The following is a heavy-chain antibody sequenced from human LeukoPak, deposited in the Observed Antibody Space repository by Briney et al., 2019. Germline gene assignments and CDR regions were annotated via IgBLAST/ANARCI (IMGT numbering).Heavy chain of an antibody. D-gene: IGHD6-19*01. CDR2: IYHSGST. V-gene: IGHV4-38-2*02. Sequence: SETLSLTCTVSGGSIIEYYWSWIRQPPGKGLEWIGSIYHSGSTYYNPSLKSRVTISVDTSKNQFSLKLSSVTAADTAVYYCARQRSGWSFDYWGQGTLVTVSS. J-gene: IGHJ4*02. CDR3: ARQRSGWSFDY. CDR1: GGSIIEYY.